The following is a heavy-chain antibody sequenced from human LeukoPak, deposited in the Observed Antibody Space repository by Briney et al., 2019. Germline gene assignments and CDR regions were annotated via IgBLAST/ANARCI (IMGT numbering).Heavy chain of an antibody. V-gene: IGHV4-59*01. D-gene: IGHD4-17*01. CDR1: GGSLSSYY. Sequence: SETLSLTCTVSGGSLSSYYWSWIRQPPGKGLEWIGYIYYSGSTNYNPSLKSRVTISVDTSKNQFSLKLSSVTAADTAVYYCARDPYGDYGGDAFDIWGQGTMVTVSS. J-gene: IGHJ3*02. CDR3: ARDPYGDYGGDAFDI. CDR2: IYYSGST.